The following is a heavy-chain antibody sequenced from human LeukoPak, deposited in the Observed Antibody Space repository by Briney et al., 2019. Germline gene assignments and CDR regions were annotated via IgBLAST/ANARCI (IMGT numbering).Heavy chain of an antibody. J-gene: IGHJ4*02. CDR2: IYYSGST. CDR1: GGSISSSPYY. Sequence: SETLSLTCTVSGGSISSSPYYWGWIRQPPGKGLEWIGNIYYSGSTYYNASLKTRVTISVDTSKNQFSLKLTSVTAADTAVYYCARHASVDGNWPRPLDYWGQGSPVTVSS. D-gene: IGHD6-19*01. V-gene: IGHV4-39*01. CDR3: ARHASVDGNWPRPLDY.